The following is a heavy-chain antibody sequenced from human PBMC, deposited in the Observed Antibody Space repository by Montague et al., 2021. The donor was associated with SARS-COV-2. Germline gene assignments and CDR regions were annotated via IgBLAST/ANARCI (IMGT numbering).Heavy chain of an antibody. V-gene: IGHV3-20*01. CDR3: ARVAAGYYFYVDV. CDR1: GFTFEDYG. Sequence: SLRLSCAASGFTFEDYGMSWVRQAPGKGLEWVSGINWNGGSTGYADSVKGRFTISRDNAKNSLYLQMTSLRSEDTALYHCARVAAGYYFYVDVWGKGTTVTVSS. J-gene: IGHJ6*03. CDR2: INWNGGST. D-gene: IGHD6-25*01.